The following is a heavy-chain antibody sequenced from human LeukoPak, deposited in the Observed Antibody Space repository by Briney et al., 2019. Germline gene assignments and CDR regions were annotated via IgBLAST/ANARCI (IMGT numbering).Heavy chain of an antibody. J-gene: IGHJ6*03. D-gene: IGHD6-13*01. CDR3: AREGSSSWYYYYYYYMDV. V-gene: IGHV4-4*07. CDR2: IYTSGST. Sequence: PSETLSLTCTVSGGFISSYYWSWIRQPAGKGLEWIGRIYTSGSTNYNPSLKSRVTMSVDTSKNQFSLKLSSVTAADTAVYYCAREGSSSWYYYYYYYMDVWGKGTTVTVSS. CDR1: GGFISSYY.